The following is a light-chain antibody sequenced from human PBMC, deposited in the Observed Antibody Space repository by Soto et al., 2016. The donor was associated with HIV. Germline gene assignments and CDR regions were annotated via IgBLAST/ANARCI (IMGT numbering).Light chain of an antibody. CDR3: QVWGSTSDPWV. CDR1: NIGSKT. CDR2: DDA. V-gene: IGLV3-21*04. J-gene: IGLJ3*02. Sequence: SYELTQPPSVSVAPGETATLTCGGTNIGSKTVHWYQQKPGQAPMMVIYDDAERPSGIPERFSGSNSKNTATLTISRVEAGDEADYYCQVWGSTSDPWVFGGGTKLTVL.